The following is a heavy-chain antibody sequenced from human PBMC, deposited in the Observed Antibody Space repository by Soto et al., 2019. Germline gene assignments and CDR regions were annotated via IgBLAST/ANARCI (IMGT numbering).Heavy chain of an antibody. CDR1: GYTFTGYY. D-gene: IGHD2-2*01. CDR2: INPNSGGT. CDR3: ARMGGYCSSTSCYSDYYYYGMDV. Sequence: QVQLVQSGAEVKKPGASVKVSCKASGYTFTGYYMHWVRQAPGQGLEWMGWINPNSGGTNYAQKFQGWVTRTRDTSISTAYMELSRLRSDDTAVYYCARMGGYCSSTSCYSDYYYYGMDVWGQGTTVTVSS. V-gene: IGHV1-2*04. J-gene: IGHJ6*02.